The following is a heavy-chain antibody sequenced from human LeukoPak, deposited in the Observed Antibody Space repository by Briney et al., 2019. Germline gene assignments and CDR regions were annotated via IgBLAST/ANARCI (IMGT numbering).Heavy chain of an antibody. V-gene: IGHV3-23*01. CDR3: AKDLFRGGDCSTHIDY. J-gene: IGHJ4*02. CDR2: ISGSGGST. CDR1: GFTFSSYA. D-gene: IGHD2-21*02. Sequence: GGSLRLSCAASGFTFSSYAMNWVRQAPGKGLEWVSAISGSGGSTYYADSVKGRFTISRDNSKNTLYLQMNSLRAEDTAVYYCAKDLFRGGDCSTHIDYWGQGTLVTVSS.